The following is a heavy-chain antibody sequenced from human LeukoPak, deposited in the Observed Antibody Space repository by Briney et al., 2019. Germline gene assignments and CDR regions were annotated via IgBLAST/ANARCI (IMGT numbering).Heavy chain of an antibody. V-gene: IGHV3-23*01. CDR2: ISDSGGST. J-gene: IGHJ6*02. CDR3: GRYYVMDV. CDR1: GFTFSTYV. Sequence: GGSLRLSCAASGFTFSTYVMNWVRQAPGKGLEWVSTISDSGGSTYYADSVKGRFTISRDNSKSTLYLQMNSLRAEDTAVYYCGRYYVMDVWGQGTSVTVSS.